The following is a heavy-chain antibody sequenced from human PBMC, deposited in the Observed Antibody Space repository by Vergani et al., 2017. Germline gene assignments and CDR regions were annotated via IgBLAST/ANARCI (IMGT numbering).Heavy chain of an antibody. J-gene: IGHJ4*02. CDR2: IYHSGST. CDR1: GGSISSSNW. V-gene: IGHV4-4*02. Sequence: QVQLQESGPGLVKPSGTLSLTCAVSGGSISSSNWWSWVRQPPGKGLEWFGEIYHSGSTNYNPSLQSRVTVSVGKSKNQFSRKLSSVAAADTAVAKGPAAYSIEAVAGTPIDYWGQGTLVTVSS. D-gene: IGHD6-19*01. CDR3: PAAYSIEAVAGTPIDY.